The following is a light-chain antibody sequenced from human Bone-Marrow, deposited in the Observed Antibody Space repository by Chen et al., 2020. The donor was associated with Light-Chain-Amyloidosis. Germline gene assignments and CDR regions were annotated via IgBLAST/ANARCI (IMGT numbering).Light chain of an antibody. CDR3: GSTAGRATLV. CDR2: DVS. CDR1: SGDVGGYDV. J-gene: IGLJ2*01. V-gene: IGLV2-11*02. Sequence: QSALTQPRSVSGSPGQSVTISCTGTSGDVGGYDVVSWYQQYPVKAPKLIIYDVSKRPSGVPDRCSGAKAGNTASLTISGLQAADEADYYCGSTAGRATLVFGGGTTLTVL.